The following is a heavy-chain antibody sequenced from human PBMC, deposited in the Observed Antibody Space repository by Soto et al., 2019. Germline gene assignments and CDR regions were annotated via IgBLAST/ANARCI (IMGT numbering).Heavy chain of an antibody. CDR1: GGSISSEGYS. V-gene: IGHV4-31*03. CDR2: ISYSGST. D-gene: IGHD6-19*01. Sequence: QVQLQESGPGLVKPSQTLSLTCTVSGGSISSEGYSWSWIRQHPGKGLEWIGYISYSGSTYYNPSLKSRVTISVDTSKNQFSLKLCSVTATDTAAYDCAGAGRESRDAFDIWVHGTMVTVSS. J-gene: IGHJ3*02. CDR3: AGAGRESRDAFDI.